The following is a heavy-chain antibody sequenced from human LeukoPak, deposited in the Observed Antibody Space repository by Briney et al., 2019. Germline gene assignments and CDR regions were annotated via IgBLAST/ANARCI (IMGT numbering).Heavy chain of an antibody. J-gene: IGHJ6*02. CDR3: ARDSIVVRGVRYYYYGMDV. CDR1: GFTVSSNY. D-gene: IGHD3-10*01. Sequence: PGGSLRLSCAASGFTVSSNYMSWVRQAPGKGLEWVSVIYSGGSTYYADSVKGRFTISRDNSKNTLYLQVNSLRAEDTAVYYCARDSIVVRGVRYYYYGMDVWGQGTTVTVSS. V-gene: IGHV3-53*01. CDR2: IYSGGST.